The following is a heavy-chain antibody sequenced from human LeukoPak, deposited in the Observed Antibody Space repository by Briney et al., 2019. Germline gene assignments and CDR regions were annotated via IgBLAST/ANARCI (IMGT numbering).Heavy chain of an antibody. D-gene: IGHD1-26*01. V-gene: IGHV4-39*01. CDR2: IHYSGTT. CDR1: GGSISNSHYC. CDR3: ARHDSYSGSCLDY. Sequence: SETLSLTCSVSGGSISNSHYCWGWIRQAPGKGLEWMGSIHYSGTTYYNPSLKSRVTISADTSKNQFSLSLTSVTAADTAVYHCARHDSYSGSCLDYWGQGTLVTVSS. J-gene: IGHJ4*02.